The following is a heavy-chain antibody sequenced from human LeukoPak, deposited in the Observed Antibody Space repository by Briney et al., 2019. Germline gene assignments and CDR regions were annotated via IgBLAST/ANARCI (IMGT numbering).Heavy chain of an antibody. J-gene: IGHJ4*02. CDR1: GFTFSRFW. V-gene: IGHV3-74*01. Sequence: QAGGSLRHSCEASGFTFSRFWMHWVREAPGKGLVWVSRIYSDGGSTFYADSVKGRFTISSDNAKNTLYLQMNSLRAEDTAVYYCVKDDGGAKGYFDYWGQGTLVTVSS. CDR2: IYSDGGST. CDR3: VKDDGGAKGYFDY.